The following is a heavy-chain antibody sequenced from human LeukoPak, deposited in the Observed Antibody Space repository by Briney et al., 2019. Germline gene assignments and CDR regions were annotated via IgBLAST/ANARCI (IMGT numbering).Heavy chain of an antibody. CDR2: IKSKTDGATT. CDR3: TTDFNDGY. Sequence: GGSLRLSCAASGFTFSNAWMSWVRQAPGKGLEWVGRIKSKTDGATTDYAAPVKGRFTISRDDSKNTLYLQMNSLKTEDTAAYYCTTDFNDGYWGQGTLVTVSS. V-gene: IGHV3-15*01. CDR1: GFTFSNAW. J-gene: IGHJ4*02. D-gene: IGHD1-1*01.